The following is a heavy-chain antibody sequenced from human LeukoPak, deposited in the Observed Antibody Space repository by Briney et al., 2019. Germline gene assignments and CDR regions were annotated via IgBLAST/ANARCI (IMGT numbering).Heavy chain of an antibody. V-gene: IGHV4-39*02. Sequence: KPSETLSLTCTVSGGSISSSSYYWGWIRQPPGKGLEWIGSIYYSGSTYYNPSLKSRVTISVDTSKNQFSLKLSSVTAADTAVYYCAREADLDSGSSLVDYWGQGTLVTVSS. CDR2: IYYSGST. CDR3: AREADLDSGSSLVDY. J-gene: IGHJ4*02. CDR1: GGSISSSSYY. D-gene: IGHD1-26*01.